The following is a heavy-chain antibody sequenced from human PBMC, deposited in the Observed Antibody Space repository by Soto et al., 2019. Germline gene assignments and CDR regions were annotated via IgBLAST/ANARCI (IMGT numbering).Heavy chain of an antibody. Sequence: GGSLRLSCAASGFSFSSHAMRWVRQAPGKGLEWVAVISFDGSGQDYTDSVKGRFTISRDASKSTVYVQMNSLRPDDTAMYHCAGVGPTKRIKRWYYFDHWGQGTRVTVSS. D-gene: IGHD5-18*01. CDR1: GFSFSSHA. CDR2: ISFDGSGQ. J-gene: IGHJ4*02. V-gene: IGHV3-30-3*01. CDR3: AGVGPTKRIKRWYYFDH.